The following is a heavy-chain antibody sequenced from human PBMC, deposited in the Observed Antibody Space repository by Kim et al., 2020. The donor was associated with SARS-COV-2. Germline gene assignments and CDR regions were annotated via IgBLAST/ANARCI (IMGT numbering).Heavy chain of an antibody. Sequence: GGSLRLSCAASGFTFSSYAMHWVRQAPGKGLEWVAVIWYDGSNKYYADSVKGRFTISRDNSKNTLYLQMNSLRAEDTAVYYCAKDGGAYCGGDCYSASWEASVGIDYWGQGTLVTVSS. J-gene: IGHJ4*02. CDR1: GFTFSSYA. CDR3: AKDGGAYCGGDCYSASWEASVGIDY. CDR2: IWYDGSNK. V-gene: IGHV3-33*06. D-gene: IGHD2-21*02.